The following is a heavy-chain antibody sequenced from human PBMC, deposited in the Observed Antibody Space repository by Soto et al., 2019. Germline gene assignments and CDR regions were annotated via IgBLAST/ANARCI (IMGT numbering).Heavy chain of an antibody. J-gene: IGHJ4*02. CDR2: ISDSGGST. CDR3: PNGTSSSSAI. V-gene: IGHV3-23*01. CDR1: GFTFSSYA. D-gene: IGHD6-6*01. Sequence: GGSLRLSCAASGFTFSSYAMSWVRQAPGKGLEWVSAISDSGGSTYYADSVKGRFTISRDNSKNTLYLQMKSLRAEDKAVYYCPNGTSSSSAIWGQGTLVTVSS.